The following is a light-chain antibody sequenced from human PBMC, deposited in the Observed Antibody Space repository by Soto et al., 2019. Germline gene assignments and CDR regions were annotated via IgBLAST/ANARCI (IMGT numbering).Light chain of an antibody. CDR2: DVS. CDR1: SSDVGGYNY. CDR3: SSYASGGTYV. V-gene: IGLV2-14*01. Sequence: QSVLTQPASVSGSPGQSITISCTGTSSDVGGYNYVSWYQQHPGKAPKLMIYDVSNRPSGVSNRFSGSKSGNTASLTISGLQAEDEADYYCSSYASGGTYVFGTGTRSPS. J-gene: IGLJ1*01.